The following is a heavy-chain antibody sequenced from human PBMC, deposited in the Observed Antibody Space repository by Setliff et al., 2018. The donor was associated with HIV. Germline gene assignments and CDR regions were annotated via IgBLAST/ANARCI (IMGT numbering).Heavy chain of an antibody. CDR2: INPSGGTT. CDR3: ARYDSSGYYPSNYYYGMDV. V-gene: IGHV1-46*01. Sequence: ASVTVSCKASGYTFTSYYMHWVRQAPGQGLEWMGIINPSGGTTSYAQKFQGRVTMTTDTSTSTVYMELRSLRSDDTAVYYCARYDSSGYYPSNYYYGMDVWGQGTTVTVSS. D-gene: IGHD3-22*01. J-gene: IGHJ6*02. CDR1: GYTFTSYY.